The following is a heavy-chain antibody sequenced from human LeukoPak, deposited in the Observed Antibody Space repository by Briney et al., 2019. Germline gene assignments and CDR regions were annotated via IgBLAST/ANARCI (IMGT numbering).Heavy chain of an antibody. J-gene: IGHJ6*03. V-gene: IGHV1-69*13. CDR3: ASGSTYYDFWSGSRTALYYYYMDV. CDR1: GGTFSSYA. D-gene: IGHD3-3*01. Sequence: SVKVSCKASGGTFSSYAISWVRQAPGQGLEWMGGIIPIFGTANYAQKFQGRVTINADESTSTAFMELSSLRSEDTAVYYCASGSTYYDFWSGSRTALYYYYMDVWGKGTTVTVSS. CDR2: IIPIFGTA.